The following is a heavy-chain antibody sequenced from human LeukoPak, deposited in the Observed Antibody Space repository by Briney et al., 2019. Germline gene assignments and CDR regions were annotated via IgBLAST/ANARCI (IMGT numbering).Heavy chain of an antibody. CDR2: ISSSSSYI. Sequence: GGSLRLSCAASGFTFSSYSMNRVRQAPGKGLEWVSSISSSSSYIYYADSVKGRFTISRDNAKNSLYLQTNSLRAEDTAVYYCAREPSLYYDILTGRGIFDYWGQGTLVTVSS. J-gene: IGHJ4*02. CDR3: AREPSLYYDILTGRGIFDY. CDR1: GFTFSSYS. D-gene: IGHD3-9*01. V-gene: IGHV3-21*01.